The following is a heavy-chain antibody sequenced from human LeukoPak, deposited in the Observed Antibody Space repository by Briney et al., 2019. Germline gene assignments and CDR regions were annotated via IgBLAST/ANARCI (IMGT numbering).Heavy chain of an antibody. Sequence: SVKVSCKASGGTFSSYAISWVRQAPGQGLEWMGEIIPIFGTANYAQKFQGRVTITADKSTSTAYMELSSLRSEDTAVYYCASMVRGYYYYGMDVWGQGTTVTVSS. CDR3: ASMVRGYYYYGMDV. J-gene: IGHJ6*02. V-gene: IGHV1-69*06. D-gene: IGHD3-10*01. CDR2: IIPIFGTA. CDR1: GGTFSSYA.